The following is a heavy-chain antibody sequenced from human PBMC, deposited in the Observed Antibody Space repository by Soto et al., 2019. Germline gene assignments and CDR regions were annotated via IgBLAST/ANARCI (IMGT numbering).Heavy chain of an antibody. D-gene: IGHD7-27*01. CDR3: ARSNWGPDY. Sequence: ASVKVSCKASGYTFTSSGISWVRQAPGQGLEWMGWISTDNGNTKYAQHLQGRVSMTTDTSTSTAYMDLRSLRSDDTAVYYCARSNWGPDYWGQGTLVTVSS. V-gene: IGHV1-18*01. CDR2: ISTDNGNT. J-gene: IGHJ4*02. CDR1: GYTFTSSG.